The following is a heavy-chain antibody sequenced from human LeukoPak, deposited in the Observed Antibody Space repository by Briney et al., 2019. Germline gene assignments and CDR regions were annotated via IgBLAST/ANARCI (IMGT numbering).Heavy chain of an antibody. D-gene: IGHD3-10*01. CDR1: GGSISSYY. CDR2: IYYSGST. V-gene: IGHV4-59*01. CDR3: ALNYYGSGGTFDY. Sequence: SETLSLTCTVSGGSISSYYWSWIRQPPGKGLEWSGYIYYSGSTNYNPSLKSRVTISVDTSKNQLSLKLSSVTAADTAVYYCALNYYGSGGTFDYWGQGTLVTVSS. J-gene: IGHJ4*02.